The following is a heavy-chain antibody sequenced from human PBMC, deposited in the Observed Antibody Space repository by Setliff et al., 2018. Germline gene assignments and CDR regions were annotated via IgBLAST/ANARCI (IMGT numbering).Heavy chain of an antibody. CDR2: IKQDGSDK. D-gene: IGHD7-27*01. CDR1: GFTFSSYW. CDR3: VRDLHWGFDY. Sequence: PGGSLRLSCSVSGFTFSSYWMSWVRQAPGKGLEWVANIKQDGSDKYYVDSVKGRFTITRDNAKNSLYLQMNSLRAEDTAVYYCVRDLHWGFDYWGMGTLVTVSS. J-gene: IGHJ4*02. V-gene: IGHV3-7*01.